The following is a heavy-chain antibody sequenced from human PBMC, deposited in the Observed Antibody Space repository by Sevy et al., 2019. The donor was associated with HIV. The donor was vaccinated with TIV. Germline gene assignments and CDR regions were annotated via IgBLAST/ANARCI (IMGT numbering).Heavy chain of an antibody. D-gene: IGHD4-17*01. Sequence: GGSLRLSCAASGFTFTTYWMLWVRQAPGKGLVWVSRIDSDGSNTEYADSVKGRFTISRDNAKNTLFLQMNSLRAEDTAVYFCARGWADYGGNEYWGQGTLVTVSS. CDR3: ARGWADYGGNEY. CDR1: GFTFTTYW. V-gene: IGHV3-74*03. J-gene: IGHJ4*02. CDR2: IDSDGSNT.